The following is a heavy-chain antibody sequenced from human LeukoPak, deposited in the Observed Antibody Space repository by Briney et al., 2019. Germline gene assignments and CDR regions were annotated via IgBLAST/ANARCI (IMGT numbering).Heavy chain of an antibody. CDR1: GYTLTELS. D-gene: IGHD3-22*01. CDR3: ATVQTMVSSGYYNDY. J-gene: IGHJ4*02. CDR2: FDPEDGET. Sequence: RASVKVSCKVSGYTLTELSMNWVRQAPGKGLEWMGGFDPEDGETIYAQKSQGRVTMTEDTSTDTAYMELSSLRPEDTAVYYCATVQTMVSSGYYNDYWGQGTLVTVSS. V-gene: IGHV1-24*01.